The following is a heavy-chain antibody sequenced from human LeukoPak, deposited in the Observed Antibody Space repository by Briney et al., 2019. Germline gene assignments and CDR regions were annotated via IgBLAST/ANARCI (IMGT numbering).Heavy chain of an antibody. CDR1: GFRFSDFT. J-gene: IGHJ5*02. CDR3: GKEGGA. Sequence: GGSLRLSCAASGFRFSDFTMTWVRQAPGKGPEWVSAIGGRGGSTYYADSLGGRFTISRDNSKDMVYLQMNSLKVEDTATYYYGKEGGAWGQGTKVTVSS. V-gene: IGHV3-23*01. CDR2: IGGRGGST. D-gene: IGHD3-16*01.